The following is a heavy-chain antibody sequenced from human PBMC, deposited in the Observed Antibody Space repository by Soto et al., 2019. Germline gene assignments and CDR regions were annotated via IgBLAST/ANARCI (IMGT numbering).Heavy chain of an antibody. CDR3: ARGDCYNAGY. CDR1: GFTFSDYK. V-gene: IGHV3-48*02. Sequence: EVQLVESGGGLVQPGGSLRLSCGASGFTFSDYKMNWVRQAPGKGLEWVSYISSGSRTIYCAESVKGRFTISRDNANNSLYLQMNSLRDDDTAVYYCARGDCYNAGYWGQGTLVTVSS. D-gene: IGHD2-21*01. CDR2: ISSGSRTI. J-gene: IGHJ4*02.